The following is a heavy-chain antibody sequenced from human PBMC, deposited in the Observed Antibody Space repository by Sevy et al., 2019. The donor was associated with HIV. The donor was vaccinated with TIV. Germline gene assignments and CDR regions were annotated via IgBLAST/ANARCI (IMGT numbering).Heavy chain of an antibody. D-gene: IGHD2-2*01. CDR2: ISGSGGST. CDR3: AEVTRLGYCSSTSCSGDYYYYYGMDV. J-gene: IGHJ6*02. CDR1: GFTFSSYA. V-gene: IGHV3-23*01. Sequence: GGSLRLSCAASGFTFSSYAMSWVRQAPGKGLEWVSAISGSGGSTYYADSVKGRFTISRDNSKNTLYLQMNSLRAEDTAVYYCAEVTRLGYCSSTSCSGDYYYYYGMDVWGQGTTVTVSS.